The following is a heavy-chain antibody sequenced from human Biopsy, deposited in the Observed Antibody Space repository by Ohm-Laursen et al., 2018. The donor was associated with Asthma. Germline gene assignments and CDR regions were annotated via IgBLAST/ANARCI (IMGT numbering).Heavy chain of an antibody. D-gene: IGHD6-6*01. CDR1: GFAVSRDY. Sequence: SLRLSCTASGFAVSRDYMFWVRQAPGKGLEWVSVIYSGGTSHTADSVRGRFTISRDYSKNTLYLQMHSLRAEDTAVYYCARKIAARGGMGVWGQGTTVTVSS. V-gene: IGHV3-66*01. CDR3: ARKIAARGGMGV. J-gene: IGHJ6*02. CDR2: IYSGGTS.